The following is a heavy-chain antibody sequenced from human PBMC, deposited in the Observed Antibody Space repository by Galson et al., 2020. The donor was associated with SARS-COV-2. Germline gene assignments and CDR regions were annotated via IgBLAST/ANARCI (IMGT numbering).Heavy chain of an antibody. CDR3: ARGLMIGGSFYGMDV. J-gene: IGHJ6*02. V-gene: IGHV4-34*01. D-gene: IGHD3-22*01. Sequence: PSETLSLTCAVSGWTFSSNYLTWIRQPPEKGLEWIWAINPTADTNYTPSLKSRVTISVDTSKNQFSLRVRTVTAADTAVYYCARGLMIGGSFYGMDVWGRGSTVTV. CDR2: INPTADT. CDR1: GWTFSSNY.